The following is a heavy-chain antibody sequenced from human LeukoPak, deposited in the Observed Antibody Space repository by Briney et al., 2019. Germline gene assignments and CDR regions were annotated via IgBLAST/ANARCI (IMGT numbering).Heavy chain of an antibody. CDR2: ITRSGGRT. CDR3: TKHMKYIVVVIATNWFDP. J-gene: IGHJ5*02. D-gene: IGHD2-15*01. CDR1: GFTFNIYV. Sequence: HPAGSLRLTCGASGFTFNIYVMSWVRQAPGKGLEWVGGITRSGGRTYYAASVKGRLTISEDYSKNTLYLQMNCLRAEDTAVYCCTKHMKYIVVVIATNWFDPWGQGSLVTVCS. V-gene: IGHV3-23*01.